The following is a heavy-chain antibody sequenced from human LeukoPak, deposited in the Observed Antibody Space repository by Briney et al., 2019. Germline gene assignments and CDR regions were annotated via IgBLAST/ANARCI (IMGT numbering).Heavy chain of an antibody. D-gene: IGHD3-3*01. CDR2: IRYDGSNK. CDR1: GFTFTNYW. Sequence: GGSLRLSCAASGFTFTNYWMSWVRQAPGKGLEWVAFIRYDGSNKYYADSVKGRFTISRDNSKNTLYLQMNSLRAEDTAVYYCVLKRFWGDYYYYYYMDVWGKGTTVTVSS. J-gene: IGHJ6*03. CDR3: VLKRFWGDYYYYYYMDV. V-gene: IGHV3-30*02.